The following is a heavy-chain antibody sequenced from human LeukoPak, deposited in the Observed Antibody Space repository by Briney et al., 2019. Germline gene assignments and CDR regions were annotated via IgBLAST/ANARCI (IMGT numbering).Heavy chain of an antibody. CDR2: INHSGST. J-gene: IGHJ6*04. CDR3: AREGVVVPAAPYYYYGMDV. Sequence: SETLSLTCAVYGGSFSGYYWSWIRQPPGKGLEWIGEINHSGSTNYNPSLKSRVTISVDTSKNQLSLKLSSVTAADTAVYYCAREGVVVPAAPYYYYGMDVWGKGTTVTVSS. CDR1: GGSFSGYY. D-gene: IGHD2-2*01. V-gene: IGHV4-34*01.